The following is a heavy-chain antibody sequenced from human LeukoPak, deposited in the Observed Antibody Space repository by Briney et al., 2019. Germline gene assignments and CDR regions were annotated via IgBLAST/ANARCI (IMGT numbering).Heavy chain of an antibody. J-gene: IGHJ4*02. V-gene: IGHV3-30*04. CDR1: GFTFSSYA. D-gene: IGHD3-10*01. Sequence: GGSLRLSCAASGFTFSSYAMHWVRQAPGKGLEWVAVISYDGSNKYYADSVKGRFTISRDNSKNTLYLQMNSLRAQDTAVYYCARDHSSGSYPEYYFDYWGQGTLVTVSS. CDR2: ISYDGSNK. CDR3: ARDHSSGSYPEYYFDY.